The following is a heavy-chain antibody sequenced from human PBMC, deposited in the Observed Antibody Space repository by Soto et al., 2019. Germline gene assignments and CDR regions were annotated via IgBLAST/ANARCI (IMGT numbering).Heavy chain of an antibody. J-gene: IGHJ4*02. Sequence: KTSETLSLTCSVSGDSINSRYWSWIRQPPGKGLEWIGYIDYVGSTNYAPSLQSRVTMSVDTSKNQVSLKLRYVTAADTAVYYCVRQRGNYFDFWGQGTLVTVSS. D-gene: IGHD3-10*01. CDR2: IDYVGST. CDR3: VRQRGNYFDF. CDR1: GDSINSRY. V-gene: IGHV4-59*11.